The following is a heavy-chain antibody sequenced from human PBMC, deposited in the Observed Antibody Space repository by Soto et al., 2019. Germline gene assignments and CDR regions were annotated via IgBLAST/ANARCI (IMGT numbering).Heavy chain of an antibody. CDR1: EFTFCGYA. J-gene: IGHJ4*02. Sequence: PGGPLSLSYAASEFTFCGYAMTWVRQSPGKGLDWVSAIDPGGAGTYYADSVEGRFTISRDNSKNTLYLQMNSLRAEVTAVYHCAKDSPVSGNYQVLDYWGQGALVTVSS. D-gene: IGHD1-26*01. CDR3: AKDSPVSGNYQVLDY. CDR2: IDPGGAGT. V-gene: IGHV3-23*01.